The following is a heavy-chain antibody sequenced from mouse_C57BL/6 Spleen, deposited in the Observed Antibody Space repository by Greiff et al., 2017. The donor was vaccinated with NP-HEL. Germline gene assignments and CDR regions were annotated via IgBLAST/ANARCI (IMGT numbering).Heavy chain of an antibody. Sequence: QVQLQQPGAELVKPGASVKLSCKASGYTFTSYWMHWVKQRPGQGLEWIGMIHPNSGSTNYNEKFKSKATLTVDKSSSTAYMQLSSLTSEESAVYYCAGYYGSSPYWYFDVWGTGTTVTVSS. CDR2: IHPNSGST. CDR3: AGYYGSSPYWYFDV. V-gene: IGHV1-64*01. CDR1: GYTFTSYW. J-gene: IGHJ1*03. D-gene: IGHD1-1*01.